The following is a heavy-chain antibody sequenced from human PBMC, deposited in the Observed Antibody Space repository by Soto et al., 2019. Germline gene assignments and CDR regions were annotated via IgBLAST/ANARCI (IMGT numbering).Heavy chain of an antibody. Sequence: GGSLRLSCAASGFTFSSYWMHWVRQTPGKGLEWVANIEGDGSEKNYVDSVKGRFTVSRDNAKRSLYLQMNSLRVEDTAVYYSVRGLYTGSPHFFYWGQGTLVTVSS. V-gene: IGHV3-7*03. J-gene: IGHJ4*02. CDR3: VRGLYTGSPHFFY. D-gene: IGHD1-1*01. CDR1: GFTFSSYW. CDR2: IEGDGSEK.